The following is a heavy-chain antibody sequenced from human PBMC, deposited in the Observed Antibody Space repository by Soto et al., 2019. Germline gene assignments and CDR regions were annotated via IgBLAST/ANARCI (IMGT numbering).Heavy chain of an antibody. D-gene: IGHD3-22*01. J-gene: IGHJ4*02. CDR1: GGSISSGDYY. CDR3: ASFDSTAVGY. Sequence: QVQLQESGPGLVKPSQTLSLTCTVSGGSISSGDYYWSWIRQPPGKDLEWIGHIYSSGSTYYNPSLKSRVIISVDPSKNQFSLKLNSVTAADTAVYYCASFDSTAVGYWGQGTLVTVSS. CDR2: IYSSGST. V-gene: IGHV4-30-4*01.